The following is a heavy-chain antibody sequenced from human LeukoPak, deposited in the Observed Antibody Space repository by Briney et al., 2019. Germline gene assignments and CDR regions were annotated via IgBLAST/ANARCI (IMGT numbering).Heavy chain of an antibody. V-gene: IGHV4-39*01. CDR3: ARRRYYDATGYLD. J-gene: IGHJ1*01. CDR2: IYYSGST. D-gene: IGHD3-22*01. Sequence: SETLSLTCTISGGSISSSSYYWDWIRQYPGKGLEWLGTIYYSGSTYYNASLKSRLFISVDTSNNQFSLRLSFVTAADTAEYYCARRRYYDATGYLDWGQGTLITVSS. CDR1: GGSISSSSYY.